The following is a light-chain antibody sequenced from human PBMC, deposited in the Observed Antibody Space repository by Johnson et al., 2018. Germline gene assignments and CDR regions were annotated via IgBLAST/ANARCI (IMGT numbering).Light chain of an antibody. V-gene: IGLV1-51*02. J-gene: IGLJ1*01. CDR3: GTWDSSLSAGNV. CDR2: ENN. Sequence: QSVLTPPPSVSAAPGQKVTISCSGSSSNIGNNYVSWYQQLPGTAPKLLIYENNKRPSGIPDRFSGSKSGTSATLGITGLQTGDEADYYCGTWDSSLSAGNVFGTGTKVTVL. CDR1: SSNIGNNY.